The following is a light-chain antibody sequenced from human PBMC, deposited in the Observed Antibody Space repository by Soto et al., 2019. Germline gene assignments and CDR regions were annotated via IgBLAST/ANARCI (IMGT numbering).Light chain of an antibody. CDR3: CSYAGSYTLWL. CDR1: SSDVGAYNY. J-gene: IGLJ2*01. Sequence: QSALTQPRSVSGSPGQSVIISCTGTSSDVGAYNYVSWYQQHPGKAPKLMIYDVTKRPSGVPDRFSGSKSGNTASLTISGLQAEDEADYYCCSYAGSYTLWLFGGGTKLTVL. CDR2: DVT. V-gene: IGLV2-11*01.